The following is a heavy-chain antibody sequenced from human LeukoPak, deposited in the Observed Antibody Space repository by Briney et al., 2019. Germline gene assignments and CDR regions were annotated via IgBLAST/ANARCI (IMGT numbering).Heavy chain of an antibody. CDR3: ARDRADYDILTGYPMDYYYGMDV. Sequence: ASVKVSCKASGGTFSSYAISWVRQAPGQRLEWMGGIIPIFGTANYAQKFQGRVTITADESTSTAYMELSSLRSEDTAVYYCARDRADYDILTGYPMDYYYGMDVWGQGTTVTVSS. D-gene: IGHD3-9*01. CDR1: GGTFSSYA. CDR2: IIPIFGTA. J-gene: IGHJ6*02. V-gene: IGHV1-69*13.